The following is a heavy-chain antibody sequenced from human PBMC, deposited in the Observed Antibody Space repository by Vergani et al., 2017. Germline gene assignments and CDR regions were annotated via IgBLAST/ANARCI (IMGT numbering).Heavy chain of an antibody. V-gene: IGHV4-61*02. CDR1: GGSISSGSYY. Sequence: QVQLQESGPGLVKPSQTLSLTCTVSGGSISSGSYYWSWIRQPAGKGLEWIGRIYTSGSTNYNPSLKSRVTISVDTSKNQFSLKLSSVTAADTAVYYCARVTQWLVQDWFDPWGQGTLVTVSS. CDR2: IYTSGST. D-gene: IGHD6-19*01. J-gene: IGHJ5*02. CDR3: ARVTQWLVQDWFDP.